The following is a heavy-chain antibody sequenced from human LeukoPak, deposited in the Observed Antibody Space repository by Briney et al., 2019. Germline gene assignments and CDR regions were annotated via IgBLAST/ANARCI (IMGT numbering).Heavy chain of an antibody. CDR1: GGTFSTYA. D-gene: IGHD4-17*01. J-gene: IGHJ4*02. V-gene: IGHV1-69*13. Sequence: GASVKVSCKASGGTFSTYAINWVRQAPGQGLEWMGGIIPIIGTANYAQNFQDRVTIIEDESTTTAYMELTSLRSEDTAVYYCTILSLRGVFGDFWGQGTLVTVSS. CDR3: TILSLRGVFGDF. CDR2: IIPIIGTA.